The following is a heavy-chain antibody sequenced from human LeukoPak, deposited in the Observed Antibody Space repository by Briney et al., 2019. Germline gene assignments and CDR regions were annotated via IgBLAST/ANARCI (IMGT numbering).Heavy chain of an antibody. CDR3: AREGGSPASGAFFYYMDV. CDR1: GFSFSSYS. Sequence: GGSLRLSCAASGFSFSSYSMSWVRQAPGKGLEWVSCICSSSTYIYYADSVKGRFTISRDDAKNSLYLQMNSLRAEDTAVYYCAREGGSPASGAFFYYMDVWGKGTTVTVSS. D-gene: IGHD6-13*01. CDR2: ICSSSTYI. J-gene: IGHJ6*03. V-gene: IGHV3-21*01.